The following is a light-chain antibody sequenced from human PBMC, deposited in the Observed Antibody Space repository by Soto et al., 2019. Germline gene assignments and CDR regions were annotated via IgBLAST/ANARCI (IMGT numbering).Light chain of an antibody. CDR1: SSDVGGYDY. Sequence: QSVLTQFASVSGSPGQSITISCTGTSSDVGGYDYVSWYQQHPGKAPKLMIYDVTNRPSGVSNRFSGSKSGNTASLTISGLQAEDEADYYCSSYTSSYTLRFGGGTKVTDL. J-gene: IGLJ2*01. V-gene: IGLV2-14*03. CDR3: SSYTSSYTLR. CDR2: DVT.